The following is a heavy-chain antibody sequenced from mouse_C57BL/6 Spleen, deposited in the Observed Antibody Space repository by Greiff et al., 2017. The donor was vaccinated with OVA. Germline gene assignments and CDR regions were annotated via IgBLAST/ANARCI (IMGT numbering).Heavy chain of an antibody. Sequence: EVHLVESGGGLVQPGGSLSLSCAASGFTFTDYYMSWVRQPPGKALEWLGFIRNKANGYTTEYSASVKGRFTISRDNSQSILYLQMNALRAEDSATYYCARYIPSYYAMDYWGQGTSVTVSS. J-gene: IGHJ4*01. V-gene: IGHV7-3*01. CDR3: ARYIPSYYAMDY. CDR2: IRNKANGYTT. CDR1: GFTFTDYY.